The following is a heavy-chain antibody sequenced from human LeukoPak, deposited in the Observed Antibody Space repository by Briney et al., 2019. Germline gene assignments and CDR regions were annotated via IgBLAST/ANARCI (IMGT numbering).Heavy chain of an antibody. CDR2: IYHSGST. CDR3: ARGRGRRTDY. V-gene: IGHV4-4*02. CDR1: GGSISSSNW. Sequence: SETLSLTCAVSGGSISSSNWWSWVRQPPGKGLEWIGEIYHSGSTNYNPSLKSRVTISVDTSKNQFSLKLSSVTAADTAVYYCARGRGRRTDYWGQGTLVTVSS. J-gene: IGHJ4*02. D-gene: IGHD3-10*01.